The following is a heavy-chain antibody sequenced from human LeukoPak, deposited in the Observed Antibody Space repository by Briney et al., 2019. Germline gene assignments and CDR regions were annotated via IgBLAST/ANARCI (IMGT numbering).Heavy chain of an antibody. CDR1: GGTFSSYA. D-gene: IGHD1-1*01. V-gene: IGHV1-8*02. J-gene: IGHJ3*02. CDR3: ARAQSGTTTAFDI. Sequence: GTSVKVSCKASGGTFSSYAISWVRQATGQGLEWMGWMNPNSGNTGYAQKFQGRVTMTRNTSISTAYMELSSLRSEDTAVYYCARAQSGTTTAFDIWGQGTMVTVSS. CDR2: MNPNSGNT.